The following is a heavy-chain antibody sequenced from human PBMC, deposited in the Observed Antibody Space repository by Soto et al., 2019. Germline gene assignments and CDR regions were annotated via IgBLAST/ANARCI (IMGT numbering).Heavy chain of an antibody. J-gene: IGHJ4*02. CDR1: GYTFAMFG. CDR3: ARATAMGTGYGKSWYDHFDY. D-gene: IGHD5-18*01. Sequence: QVQLVQSGTEMKIPGASVKVSCKASGYTFAMFGITWVRQAPGQGLEWMGWISPYHDNTNYEQKYQGRITMTTDTSTSTAYMELRSLRSDDTALYYCARATAMGTGYGKSWYDHFDYWGQGTLVTVSS. V-gene: IGHV1-18*01. CDR2: ISPYHDNT.